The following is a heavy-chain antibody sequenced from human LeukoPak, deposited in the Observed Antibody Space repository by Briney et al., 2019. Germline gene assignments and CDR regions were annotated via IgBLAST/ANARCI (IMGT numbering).Heavy chain of an antibody. D-gene: IGHD3-22*01. V-gene: IGHV3-48*01. J-gene: IGHJ4*02. CDR3: ARGSTYYDSSGQVPFDY. CDR1: GFTFSSYS. CDR2: ISGSSSTI. Sequence: PGGSLRLSCAASGFTFSSYSMNWVRQAPGKGLEWGSYISGSSSTIYYADSVKGRSTISRDNGKNTLYLQMNSLRAEDTAVYYCARGSTYYDSSGQVPFDYWGQGTLVTVSS.